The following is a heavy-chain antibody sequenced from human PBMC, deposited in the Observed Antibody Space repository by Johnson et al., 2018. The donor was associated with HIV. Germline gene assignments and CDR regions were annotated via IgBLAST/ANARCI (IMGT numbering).Heavy chain of an antibody. D-gene: IGHD2-15*01. CDR3: TTGDCSGGSCHAFDI. CDR2: IKTKTEGGTT. V-gene: IGHV3-15*01. Sequence: VQLVASGGGSVKPGDSLRLSCAASGFTFSDVWMTWVRQAPGRGLEWLGRIKTKTEGGTTDYAAPVKGRFTISRDDSINTVYLQMNSLKSEDMAVYYCTTGDCSGGSCHAFDIWGQGTMVTVSS. J-gene: IGHJ3*02. CDR1: GFTFSDVW.